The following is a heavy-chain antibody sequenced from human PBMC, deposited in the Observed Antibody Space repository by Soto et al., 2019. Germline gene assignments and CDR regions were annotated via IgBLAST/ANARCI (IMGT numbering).Heavy chain of an antibody. CDR3: ERHSIWLLLSDY. V-gene: IGHV4-34*12. CDR1: GGSFNPYY. CDR2: VLHSGTS. J-gene: IGHJ4*02. D-gene: IGHD3-22*01. Sequence: PSETLSLTCAVSGGSFNPYYWTWIRQPPGKGLEWIGQVLHSGTSNYNPSLRSRVTISLDSSKKEFSLKLDSVTAADTAVYFCERHSIWLLLSDYWGQGTLVTVSS.